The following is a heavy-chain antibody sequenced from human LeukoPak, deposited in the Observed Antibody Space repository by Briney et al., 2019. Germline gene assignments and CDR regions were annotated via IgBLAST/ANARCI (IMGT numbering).Heavy chain of an antibody. CDR1: GFTFSSYA. D-gene: IGHD1-26*01. CDR2: ISYDGSNK. J-gene: IGHJ4*02. CDR3: ARAIVFTSSFDY. V-gene: IGHV3-30-3*01. Sequence: GRSLRLSCAASGFTFSSYAMHWVRQAPGKGLEWVAVISYDGSNKYYADSVKGRFTISRDNSKSTLYLQMNSLRAEDTAVYYCARAIVFTSSFDYWGQGTLVTVSS.